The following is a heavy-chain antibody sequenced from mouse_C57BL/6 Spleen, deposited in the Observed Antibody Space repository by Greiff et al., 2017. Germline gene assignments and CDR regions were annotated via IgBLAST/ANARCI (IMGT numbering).Heavy chain of an antibody. J-gene: IGHJ3*01. CDR3: ARGWRASFDY. CDR2: ISSGSSTI. D-gene: IGHD3-3*01. Sequence: EVKVVESGGGLVKPGGSLKLSCAASGFTFSDYGMHWVRQAPEKGLEWVAYISSGSSTIYYADTVKGRFTISRDNAKNTLCLQMTSLRSEDTAMYYCARGWRASFDYWGQGTLVTVSA. CDR1: GFTFSDYG. V-gene: IGHV5-17*01.